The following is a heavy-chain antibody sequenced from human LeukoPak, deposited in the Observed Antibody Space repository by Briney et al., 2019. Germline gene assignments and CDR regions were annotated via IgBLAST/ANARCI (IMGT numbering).Heavy chain of an antibody. Sequence: GGSLRLSCAASGFTLSRYWMTWVRQAPGKGLEWVAHIKEDGTDKYYVDSVKGRFTISRDNAKNSLYLQMNSLRAEDTAVYYCARDGNYYDSSGYYPLYYYYYYMDVWGKGTTVTVSS. CDR2: IKEDGTDK. V-gene: IGHV3-7*01. D-gene: IGHD3-22*01. CDR1: GFTLSRYW. CDR3: ARDGNYYDSSGYYPLYYYYYYMDV. J-gene: IGHJ6*03.